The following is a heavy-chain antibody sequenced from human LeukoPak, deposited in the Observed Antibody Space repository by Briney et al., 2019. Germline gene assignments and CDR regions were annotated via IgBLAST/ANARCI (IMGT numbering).Heavy chain of an antibody. CDR1: GFTFSS. CDR2: ISGSGGST. J-gene: IGHJ4*02. V-gene: IGHV3-23*01. D-gene: IGHD6-19*01. Sequence: GGSLRLSCAASGFTFSSWVRQAPGKGLEWVSTISGSGGSTYYADSVKGRFSISRDDSKNTLYLQMNSLRAEDTAVYYCAKSPDVAGTGRFDYWGQGTLVTVSS. CDR3: AKSPDVAGTGRFDY.